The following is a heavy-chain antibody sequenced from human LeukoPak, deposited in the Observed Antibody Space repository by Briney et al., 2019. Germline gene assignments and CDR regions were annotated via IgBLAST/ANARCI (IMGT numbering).Heavy chain of an antibody. J-gene: IGHJ4*02. V-gene: IGHV5-51*01. CDR2: IYSADFDI. CDR3: ARSLTAAAGDY. CDR1: GYRFTSYW. D-gene: IGHD6-25*01. Sequence: LGESLKISCKGSGYRFTSYWIGWVRQILGKGLEWMAIIYSADFDIRYSPSFQGQVTISADKSISTAYLQWSSLKASDAAMYYCARSLTAAAGDYWGQGTPVTVSS.